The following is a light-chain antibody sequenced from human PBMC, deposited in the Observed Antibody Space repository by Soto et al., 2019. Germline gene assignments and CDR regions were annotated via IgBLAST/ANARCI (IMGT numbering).Light chain of an antibody. J-gene: IGKJ1*01. CDR2: GAS. CDR3: QQYGSSGT. CDR1: QSVDNY. Sequence: ETVLTQSPATLSLSPGERATLSCRASQSVDNYLAWYQQKPGQAPRLLIYGASNRATGIPDRFSGSGSGTDFTLTISRLEPEDFAVYYCQQYGSSGTFGQGTKVDI. V-gene: IGKV3-20*01.